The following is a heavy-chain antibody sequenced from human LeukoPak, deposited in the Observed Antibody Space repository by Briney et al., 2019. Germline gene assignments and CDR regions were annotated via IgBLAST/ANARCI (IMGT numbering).Heavy chain of an antibody. V-gene: IGHV1-46*01. D-gene: IGHD4-11*01. CDR3: TRSYSNSHFDY. CDR1: GYTFTSYY. Sequence: ASVKVSFTASGYTFTSYYIHWVRQAPGQGLEWMGIINPSGGSTDYAQKFQGRVTMTRDTSTSTVYMELSSLRSEDMAVYYCTRSYSNSHFDYWGQGTLVTVSS. CDR2: INPSGGST. J-gene: IGHJ4*02.